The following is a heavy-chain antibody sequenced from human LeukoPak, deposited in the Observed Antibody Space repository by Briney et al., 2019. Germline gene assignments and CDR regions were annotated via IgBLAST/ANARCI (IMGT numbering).Heavy chain of an antibody. J-gene: IGHJ6*03. V-gene: IGHV3-30*04. CDR1: GFTFSSYA. Sequence: GGSLRLSCAASGFTFSSYAMHWVRQAPGKGLEWVAVISYDGSNKYYADSVKGRFTISRDNSKNTLYLQMNSLRSEDTAVYYXXXXXRYDYVWGSPWGYMDVWGKGTTVTVSS. CDR3: XXXXRYDYVWGSPWGYMDV. CDR2: ISYDGSNK. D-gene: IGHD3-16*01.